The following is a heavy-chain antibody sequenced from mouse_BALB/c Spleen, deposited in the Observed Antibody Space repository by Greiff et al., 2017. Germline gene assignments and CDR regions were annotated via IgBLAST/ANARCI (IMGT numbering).Heavy chain of an antibody. CDR2: IRNKANGYTT. V-gene: IGHV7-3*02. Sequence: EVHLVESGGGLVQPGGSLRLSCATSRFTFTDYYMSWVRQPPGKALEWLGFIRNKANGYTTEYSASVKGRFTISRDNSQSILYLQMNTLRAEDIANYDSEKEKNGDHYTMDYWGQGTSVTVSS. CDR3: EKEKNGDHYTMDY. CDR1: RFTFTDYY. J-gene: IGHJ4*01. D-gene: IGHD2-13*01.